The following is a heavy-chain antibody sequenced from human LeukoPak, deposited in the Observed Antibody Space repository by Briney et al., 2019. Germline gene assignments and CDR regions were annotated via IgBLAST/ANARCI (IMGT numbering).Heavy chain of an antibody. Sequence: PSETLSLTCTVSGGSISSYYWSWIRQPPGKGLEWIGYIYYSGSTNYNPSLKSRVTISVDTSKNQFSLKLSSVTAADTAVYYCARGDPLLIQGHWGQGTLVTVSS. CDR1: GGSISSYY. V-gene: IGHV4-59*01. D-gene: IGHD2-15*01. J-gene: IGHJ4*02. CDR3: ARGDPLLIQGH. CDR2: IYYSGST.